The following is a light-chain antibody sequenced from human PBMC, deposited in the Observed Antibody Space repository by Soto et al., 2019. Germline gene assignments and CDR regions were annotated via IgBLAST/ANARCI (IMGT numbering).Light chain of an antibody. V-gene: IGKV3-20*01. CDR2: HAS. J-gene: IGKJ4*01. Sequence: EIVLTQSPGTLSLSPGERATLSCRASQSVGRNYLAWFQQKPGQPPRLLVYHASTTAAGIPDRFSGSGSGADFTLTINTLEPEDFAVYYCHQYAFAPLTFGGGTKVEIK. CDR3: HQYAFAPLT. CDR1: QSVGRNY.